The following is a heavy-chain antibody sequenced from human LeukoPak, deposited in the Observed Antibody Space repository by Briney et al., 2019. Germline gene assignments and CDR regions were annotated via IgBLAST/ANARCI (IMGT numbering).Heavy chain of an antibody. CDR2: INHSGST. D-gene: IGHD1-26*01. CDR3: ARQKDSGSRGSFDY. CDR1: GGSFSGYY. V-gene: IGHV4-34*01. Sequence: SETLSLTCAVYGGSFSGYYWSWIRQPPGKGLEWIGEINHSGSTNYNPSLKSRVTISVDTSKSQFSLKLSSVTAADTAVYYCARQKDSGSRGSFDYWGQGTLVTVSS. J-gene: IGHJ4*02.